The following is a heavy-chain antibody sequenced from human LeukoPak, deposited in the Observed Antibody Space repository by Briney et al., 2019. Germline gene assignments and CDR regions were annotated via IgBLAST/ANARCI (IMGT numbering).Heavy chain of an antibody. J-gene: IGHJ4*02. D-gene: IGHD2-15*01. CDR3: VVGSGGHYS. CDR1: GXTFNSNW. CDR2: INSDASST. Sequence: GSLRLSCSASGXTFNSNWMHWVRQAPGKGLVWVSRINSDASSTTYADSVKGRFTISRDNAKNTLYLQMNSLRAEDTAVYYCVVGSGGHYSWGQGTLVTVSS. V-gene: IGHV3-74*03.